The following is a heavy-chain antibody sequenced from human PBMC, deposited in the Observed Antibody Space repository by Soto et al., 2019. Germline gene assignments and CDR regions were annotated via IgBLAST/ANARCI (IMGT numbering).Heavy chain of an antibody. CDR1: CGTISSYY. CDR2: LYYGGSA. Sequence: TLSLTCPVSCGTISSYYWNWIRQPPGKGLEWIGFLYYGGSAHFNPSLKSRVTISGDTSKNQFSLKLTSVTAADTAMYYCARANSNSPQRHFDYWGQGTLVTVSS. V-gene: IGHV4-59*12. CDR3: ARANSNSPQRHFDY. D-gene: IGHD4-4*01. J-gene: IGHJ4*02.